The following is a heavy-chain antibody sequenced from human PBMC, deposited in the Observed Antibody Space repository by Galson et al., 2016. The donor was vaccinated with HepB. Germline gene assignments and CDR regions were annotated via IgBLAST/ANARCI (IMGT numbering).Heavy chain of an antibody. CDR1: GGSFSGYY. J-gene: IGHJ4*02. V-gene: IGHV4-34*01. Sequence: SETLSLTCAVYGGSFSGYYWTWIRQPPGKGLQWIGEINGSGITTYNPSLKSRVTISVDTSKNQFSLELRSVTAADTAVYYCARGYGSGIDYWGQGTLVTVSS. D-gene: IGHD3-10*01. CDR2: INGSGIT. CDR3: ARGYGSGIDY.